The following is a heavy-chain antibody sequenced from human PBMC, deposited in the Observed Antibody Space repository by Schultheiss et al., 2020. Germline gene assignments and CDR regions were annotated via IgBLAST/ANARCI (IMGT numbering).Heavy chain of an antibody. D-gene: IGHD3-22*01. V-gene: IGHV4-38-2*01. CDR3: INGYYDSSHGDQAFDI. Sequence: GSLRLSCAASGFTFSDYWMHWVRQAPGKGLVWIGSIYYSGSTYYNPSLKSRVTISVDTSKNQFSLKLASVTAADTAVYYCINGYYDSSHGDQAFDIWGQGTMVTVAS. CDR1: GFTFSDYW. J-gene: IGHJ3*02. CDR2: IYYSGST.